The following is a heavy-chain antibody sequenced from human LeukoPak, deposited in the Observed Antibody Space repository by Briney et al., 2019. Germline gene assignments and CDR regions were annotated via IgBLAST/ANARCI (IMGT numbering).Heavy chain of an antibody. J-gene: IGHJ5*02. D-gene: IGHD6-6*01. V-gene: IGHV1-18*01. CDR1: GYIFTSYG. Sequence: ASVKVSCKASGYIFTSYGISWVRQAPGQGLEWMGWISAYNGNTNYAQKLQGRVTMTTDTSTSTAYMELRSLRSDDTAVYYCARESSARGGGNWFDPWGQGTLVTVSS. CDR3: ARESSARGGGNWFDP. CDR2: ISAYNGNT.